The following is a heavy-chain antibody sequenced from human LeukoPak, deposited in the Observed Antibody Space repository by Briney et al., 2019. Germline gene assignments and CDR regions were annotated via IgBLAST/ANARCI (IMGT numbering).Heavy chain of an antibody. CDR2: ISGSGDST. J-gene: IGHJ4*02. V-gene: IGHV3-23*01. Sequence: GGSLRLSCVASGFAFTTCAINWVRQAPGKGLEWVSTISGSGDSTYYADSVKGRFTISRDNSQNTLYLQMNSLRAEDTAVYYCAKEVYGSGRYYFDYWGQGTLVTVSS. D-gene: IGHD3-10*01. CDR3: AKEVYGSGRYYFDY. CDR1: GFAFTTCA.